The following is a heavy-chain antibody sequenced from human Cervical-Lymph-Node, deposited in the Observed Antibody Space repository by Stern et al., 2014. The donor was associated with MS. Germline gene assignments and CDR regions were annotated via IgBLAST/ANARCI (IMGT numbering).Heavy chain of an antibody. Sequence: QQQLQESGLGLVNPSQTLSLTCTVSAGSISSXXXYRSCTRXPPXNGXXLXXXXYYTAGTYSNSSLKSRVTISVVTSKIHFPRWLSSVTAADTAVYYCARVAYDFWSGYYPFDYWGQGTLVTVSS. CDR1: AGSISSXXXY. CDR3: ARVAYDFWSGYYPFDY. V-gene: IGHV4-31*03. CDR2: XYYTAGT. J-gene: IGHJ4*02. D-gene: IGHD3-3*01.